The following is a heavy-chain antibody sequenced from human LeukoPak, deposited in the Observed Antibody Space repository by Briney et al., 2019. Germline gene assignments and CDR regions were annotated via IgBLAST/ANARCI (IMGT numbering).Heavy chain of an antibody. J-gene: IGHJ3*02. CDR2: ISSTSSDI. V-gene: IGHV3-21*01. D-gene: IGHD2-15*01. CDR1: GFTFSSYT. CDR3: VRAQLCSGDSCYAFDT. Sequence: GGSLRLSCAASGFTFSSYTIEWVRQAPGKGLEWVSSISSTSSDIYYADSVKGRFTISRDNDKNSLSLQMNSLRAEDTAVYYCVRAQLCSGDSCYAFDTWGQGTTVIVSS.